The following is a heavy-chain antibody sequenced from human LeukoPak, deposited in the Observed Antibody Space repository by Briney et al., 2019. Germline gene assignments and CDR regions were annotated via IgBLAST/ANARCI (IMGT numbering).Heavy chain of an antibody. V-gene: IGHV3-73*01. D-gene: IGHD3-3*01. CDR2: IRSKVNNYAT. J-gene: IGHJ4*02. CDR3: TRPARSGRNYFDY. Sequence: PGGSLRLSCAASGFTFSDSAMHWVRQASGKGLEWVGRIRSKVNNYATAYAASVKGRFTISRDESKNTAYLQMNSLKTEDTAAYYCTRPARSGRNYFDYWGQGTLVTVSS. CDR1: GFTFSDSA.